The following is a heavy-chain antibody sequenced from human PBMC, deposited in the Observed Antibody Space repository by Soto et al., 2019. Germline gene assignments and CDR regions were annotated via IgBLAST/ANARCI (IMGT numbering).Heavy chain of an antibody. Sequence: QVQLQQWGAGLLKPSETLSLTCAVYVGSFSGYYWSWIRQPPGKGLEWIGENNHSGSTNCNPSLKSRVTISVDTSKNQFSLKLSSVPAADTAVYYCARAIAARRVYYYYGMDVWGQGTTVTVSS. CDR3: ARAIAARRVYYYYGMDV. CDR1: VGSFSGYY. CDR2: NNHSGST. J-gene: IGHJ6*02. V-gene: IGHV4-34*01. D-gene: IGHD6-6*01.